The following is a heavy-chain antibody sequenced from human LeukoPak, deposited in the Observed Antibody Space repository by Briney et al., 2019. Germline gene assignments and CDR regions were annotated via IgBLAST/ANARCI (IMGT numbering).Heavy chain of an antibody. V-gene: IGHV3-30*02. CDR1: GFTFSSYC. D-gene: IGHD6-19*01. J-gene: IGHJ5*02. CDR2: IRYDGSNE. Sequence: GGSRRFSCAASGFTFSSYCMHWVRQAPGKGLEWVAFIRYDGSNEYYADSVKGRFTISRDNSKNTLYLQMNSLREEDTAVYSCAKDSERAPGRFDPWGQGTLVTVSS. CDR3: AKDSERAPGRFDP.